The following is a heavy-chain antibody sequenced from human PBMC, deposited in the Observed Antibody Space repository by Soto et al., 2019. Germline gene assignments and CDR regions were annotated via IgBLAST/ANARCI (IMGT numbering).Heavy chain of an antibody. CDR3: ATRHTSGRDAFHI. CDR2: INPNSGT. J-gene: IGHJ3*02. CDR1: GYIFTGYY. Sequence: QVQLVQSGAEVKKPGASVKVSCKASGYIFTGYYIHWVRQAPGQGLEWMGWINPNSGTNYAQNFQGWVIMTRDTSISTAYMELSGLRFDDTAVYYCATRHTSGRDAFHIWGQGTMVTVSS. V-gene: IGHV1-2*04. D-gene: IGHD6-25*01.